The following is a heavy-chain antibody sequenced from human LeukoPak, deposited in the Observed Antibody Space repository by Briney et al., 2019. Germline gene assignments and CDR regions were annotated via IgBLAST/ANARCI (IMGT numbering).Heavy chain of an antibody. V-gene: IGHV3-21*01. D-gene: IGHD6-13*01. CDR2: ISSSSSYI. J-gene: IGHJ6*03. Sequence: GGSLRLSCAASGFTFSSYSMNWVRQAPGKGLEWVSSISSSSSYIYYADSVKGRFTISRDNAKNSLYLQMNSLRAEDTAVYYCARKVGQQLAIYYYYYMDVWGKGTTVTVSS. CDR1: GFTFSSYS. CDR3: ARKVGQQLAIYYYYYMDV.